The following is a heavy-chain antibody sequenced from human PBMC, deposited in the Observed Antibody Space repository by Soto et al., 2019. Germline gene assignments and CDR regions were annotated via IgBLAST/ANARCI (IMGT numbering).Heavy chain of an antibody. CDR2: ISAYNGNT. D-gene: IGHD3-22*01. CDR1: GYTFTNYG. CDR3: ARDPNDTSGSYYYYGMDV. V-gene: IGHV1-18*01. J-gene: IGHJ6*02. Sequence: ASVKVSCKASGYTFTNYGISWVRQAPGQGLEWMGWISAYNGNTNYAQKFQGRVTMTTDTSTSTAYMEVRSLRSDDTAVYYCARDPNDTSGSYYYYGMDVWGQGTTVTVSS.